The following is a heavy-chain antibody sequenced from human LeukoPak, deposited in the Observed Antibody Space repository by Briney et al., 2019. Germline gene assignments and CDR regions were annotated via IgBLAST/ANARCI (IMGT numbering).Heavy chain of an antibody. CDR1: GFIFSDHY. Sequence: ESLRLSCAASGFIFSDHYMTWIRQAPGKGLEWVGYVYYSGNTNYNPSLKSRVTISIDTSKNQFSLEVSSVTAADTAVYYCARVGYSSSFDPWGQGTLVTVSS. D-gene: IGHD6-6*01. J-gene: IGHJ5*02. V-gene: IGHV4-59*11. CDR2: VYYSGNT. CDR3: ARVGYSSSFDP.